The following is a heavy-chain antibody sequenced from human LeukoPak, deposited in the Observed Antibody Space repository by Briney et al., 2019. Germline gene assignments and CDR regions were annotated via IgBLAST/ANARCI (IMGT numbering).Heavy chain of an antibody. J-gene: IGHJ6*02. CDR1: GGSISRYY. CDR3: ARDPEGDFGGMDV. CDR2: IYYSGNT. V-gene: IGHV4-59*01. Sequence: SETLSLTCTVSGGSISRYYWSWIRHPPGKGLEWSGYIYYSGNTNYNPSLKSRVTISVDKSKNQFSLKLSSVTAADTAVYYCARDPEGDFGGMDVWGQGTTVTVSS. D-gene: IGHD3-3*01.